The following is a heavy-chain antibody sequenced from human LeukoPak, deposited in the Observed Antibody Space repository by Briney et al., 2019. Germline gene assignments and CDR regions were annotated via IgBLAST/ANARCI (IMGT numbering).Heavy chain of an antibody. V-gene: IGHV3-7*01. D-gene: IGHD5-24*01. CDR2: IKQDGSEK. CDR1: GFTFSSYW. J-gene: IGHJ4*02. CDR3: ARHMERWQQFTRSLDY. Sequence: GGSLRLSCAASGFTFSSYWMTWVRHLPGKRLEWVAKIKQDGSEKYYVDSVKGRFTISRDNTRDSLYLQMNSLRAEDTAVYYCARHMERWQQFTRSLDYWGQGTLVTASS.